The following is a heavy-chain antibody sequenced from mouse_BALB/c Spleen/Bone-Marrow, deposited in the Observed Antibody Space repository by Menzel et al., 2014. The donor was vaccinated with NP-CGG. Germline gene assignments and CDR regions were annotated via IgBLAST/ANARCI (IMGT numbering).Heavy chain of an antibody. CDR1: GYTFTSYW. Sequence: LQESGAELVKPGASVKLSCKASGYTFTSYWMHWVKQRPGQGLEWIGEINPSNGRTNYNEKFKSKATLTVDKSSSTAYMQLSSLTSEDSAVYYCALYYYGSLVYWGQGTTLTVSS. CDR2: INPSNGRT. J-gene: IGHJ2*01. V-gene: IGHV1S81*02. D-gene: IGHD1-1*01. CDR3: ALYYYGSLVY.